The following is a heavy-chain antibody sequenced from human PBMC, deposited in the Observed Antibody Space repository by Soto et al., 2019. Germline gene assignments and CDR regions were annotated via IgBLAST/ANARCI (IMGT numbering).Heavy chain of an antibody. CDR1: GGSINVYY. D-gene: IGHD6-13*01. V-gene: IGHV4-59*01. J-gene: IGHJ6*02. CDR3: ARIQSNSSGYYYAIGV. Sequence: SETLSLTCAISGGSINVYYWSWIRQPPGKGLEWIGFVSYSVGTNYNPSFRSRGTISVDTSRDQFPLELTSVTAADTALYYCARIQSNSSGYYYAIGVWGQGTEVTVSS. CDR2: VSYSVGT.